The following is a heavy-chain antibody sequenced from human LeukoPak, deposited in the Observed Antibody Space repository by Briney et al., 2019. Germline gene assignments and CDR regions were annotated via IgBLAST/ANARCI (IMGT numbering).Heavy chain of an antibody. Sequence: SETLSLTCAVSGGSIGHCYWNWIRQTPGKGLEYIGYIYYTGSTTYNPSLKSRVTMSIDTSRNQFSLKLTSVTAADTAVYYCARRLSALDYYFDYWGQGTLVTVSS. D-gene: IGHD3-3*02. CDR3: ARRLSALDYYFDY. J-gene: IGHJ4*02. CDR1: GGSIGHCY. V-gene: IGHV4-59*08. CDR2: IYYTGST.